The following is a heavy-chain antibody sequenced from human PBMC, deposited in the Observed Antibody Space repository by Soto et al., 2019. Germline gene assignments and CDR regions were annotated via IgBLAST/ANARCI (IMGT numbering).Heavy chain of an antibody. Sequence: QLHLVQSGAVVKKPGASVTVSCSASGYPVTAYYMHWVRQAPGRGLEWMGGINPATGAEKYTQTFQGRVTMTRDTSTSTVFMELCGLTSEDTAGFYCARGGGVGVAGSAAFDMWGQGTLVTVSS. CDR1: GYPVTAYY. CDR2: INPATGAE. D-gene: IGHD3-3*01. V-gene: IGHV1-2*02. J-gene: IGHJ3*02. CDR3: ARGGGVGVAGSAAFDM.